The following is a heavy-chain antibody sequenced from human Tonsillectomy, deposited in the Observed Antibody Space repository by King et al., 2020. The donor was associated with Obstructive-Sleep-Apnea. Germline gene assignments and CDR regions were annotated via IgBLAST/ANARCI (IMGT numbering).Heavy chain of an antibody. CDR3: AGGENSGYGWGGDPFDY. CDR1: GGSISSSSYY. D-gene: IGHD5-12*01. CDR2: IYYSGST. J-gene: IGHJ4*02. Sequence: QLQESGPGLVKPSETLSLTCTVSGGSISSSSYYWGWIRQPPGKGLEWIGSIYYSGSTYYNPSLKSRVTISVDTSKNQFSLKLSSVTAADTAVYYCAGGENSGYGWGGDPFDYWGQGTLVTVSS. V-gene: IGHV4-39*07.